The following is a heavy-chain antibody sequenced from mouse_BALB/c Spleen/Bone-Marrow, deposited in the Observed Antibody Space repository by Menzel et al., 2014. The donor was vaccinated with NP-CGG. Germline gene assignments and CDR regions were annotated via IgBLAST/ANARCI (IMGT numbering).Heavy chain of an antibody. V-gene: IGHV4-1*02. CDR2: ISPDSSTI. J-gene: IGHJ3*01. Sequence: EVKVVESGGGLVQPGGSLKLSCAASGFDFSRYWMSWVRQAPGKGLEWIGEISPDSSTINYTPSLKDKFIISRDNAKKTLYLQMSKVRSEDTALYYCARPGYYGGFAYWGQGTLVTVSA. D-gene: IGHD2-3*01. CDR3: ARPGYYGGFAY. CDR1: GFDFSRYW.